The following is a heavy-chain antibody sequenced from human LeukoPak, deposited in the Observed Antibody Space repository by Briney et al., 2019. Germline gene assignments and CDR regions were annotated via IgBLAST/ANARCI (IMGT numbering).Heavy chain of an antibody. J-gene: IGHJ4*02. D-gene: IGHD6-13*01. V-gene: IGHV4-61*01. CDR2: IYYSGST. CDR1: GGSVSSGSYY. CDR3: ARGFGSSWYYFDY. Sequence: SETLSLTCTVSGGSVSSGSYYWSWIRQPPGKGLEWIGYIYYSGSTNYNPSLKGRVAISVDTSKNQSSLKLSSVTAADTAVYYCARGFGSSWYYFDYWGQGTLVTVSS.